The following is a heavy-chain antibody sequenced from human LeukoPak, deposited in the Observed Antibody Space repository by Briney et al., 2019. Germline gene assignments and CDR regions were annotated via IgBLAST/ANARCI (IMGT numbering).Heavy chain of an antibody. CDR2: INPNSGAT. V-gene: IGHV1-2*06. Sequence: ASVKVSCKASGYTFTGFYMHWVRQAPGQGLEWMGRINPNSGATNYAQKFQDRVTMTRDTSISTAYMELSRLRSDDTAVYYCASGDRITTIGDTIDYWGQGTLVTVSS. CDR1: GYTFTGFY. J-gene: IGHJ4*02. CDR3: ASGDRITTIGDTIDY. D-gene: IGHD3-22*01.